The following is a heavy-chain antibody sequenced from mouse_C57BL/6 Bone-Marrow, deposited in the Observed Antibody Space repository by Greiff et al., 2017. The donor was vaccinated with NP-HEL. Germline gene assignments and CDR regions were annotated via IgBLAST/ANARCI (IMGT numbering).Heavy chain of an antibody. CDR1: GYTFTSYW. V-gene: IGHV1-50*01. CDR3: ARKSPYFDV. D-gene: IGHD1-3*01. Sequence: QVQLQQSGAELVKPGASVKLSCKASGYTFTSYWMQWVKQRPGQGLEWIGEIDPSDSYTNYNQKFKGKATLTVDTSSSTAYMQLSSLTSEDSAVYYCARKSPYFDVWGTGTTVTVSS. J-gene: IGHJ1*03. CDR2: IDPSDSYT.